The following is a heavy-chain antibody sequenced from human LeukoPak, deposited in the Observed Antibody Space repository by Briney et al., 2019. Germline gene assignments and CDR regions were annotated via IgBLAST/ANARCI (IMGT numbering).Heavy chain of an antibody. CDR2: IYYSGST. CDR1: GGSMSSYY. CDR3: ARRSYGGNSAYFDY. Sequence: SETLSLTCTVSGGSMSSYYWSWIRQPPGKGLEWIGNIYYSGSTNYNSSLKSRVTISVDTSKNQFSLTLSSVTAADTAVYYCARRSYGGNSAYFDYWGQGTLVTVSS. J-gene: IGHJ4*02. V-gene: IGHV4-59*08. D-gene: IGHD4-23*01.